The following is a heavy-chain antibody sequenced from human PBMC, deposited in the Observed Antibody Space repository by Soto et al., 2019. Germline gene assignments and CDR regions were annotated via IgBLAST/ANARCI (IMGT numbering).Heavy chain of an antibody. Sequence: SETLSLTCTVSGGSISSSSYYWGWIRQPPGKGLEWIGSIYYSGSTYYNPSLKSRVTISVDTSKNQFSLKLSSVTAADTAVYYCARDDYGDAGGWFDPWGQGTLVTVSS. V-gene: IGHV4-39*02. J-gene: IGHJ5*02. CDR2: IYYSGST. CDR3: ARDDYGDAGGWFDP. D-gene: IGHD4-17*01. CDR1: GGSISSSSYY.